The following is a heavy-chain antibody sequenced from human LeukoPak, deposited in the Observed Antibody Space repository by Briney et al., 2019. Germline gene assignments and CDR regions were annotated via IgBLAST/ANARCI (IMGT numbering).Heavy chain of an antibody. CDR2: IHYSGST. CDR1: GDSISRSNLY. V-gene: IGHV4-39*07. J-gene: IGHJ4*02. D-gene: IGHD2-21*01. Sequence: SETLSLTCTVFGDSISRSNLYWGWIRQPPGKGLEWIGSIHYSGSTSYNPSLKSRVTISVDTSKNQFSLRLTSVTAADTAVYYCAGLGDGRTFDYWGQGTLVTVSS. CDR3: AGLGDGRTFDY.